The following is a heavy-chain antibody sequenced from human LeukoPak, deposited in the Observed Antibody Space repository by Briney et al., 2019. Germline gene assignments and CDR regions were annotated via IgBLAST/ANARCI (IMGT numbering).Heavy chain of an antibody. J-gene: IGHJ3*02. V-gene: IGHV3-66*02. CDR1: GFTVSSNY. CDR2: IYSGGST. Sequence: GGPLRLSCAASGFTVSSNYMSWVRQAPGKGLEWVSVIYSGGSTYYADSVKGRFTISRDNSKNTLYLQMNSLRAEDTAVYYCARESRNHGDDFPHRGAFDIWGQGTMVTVSS. D-gene: IGHD3-3*01. CDR3: ARESRNHGDDFPHRGAFDI.